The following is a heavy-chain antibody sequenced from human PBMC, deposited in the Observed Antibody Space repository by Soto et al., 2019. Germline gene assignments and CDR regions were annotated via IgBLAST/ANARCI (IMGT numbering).Heavy chain of an antibody. Sequence: PGGSLRLSCAASGFTFSSYSMNWVRQAPGKGLEWVSSISSSSSYIYYADSVKGRFTISRDNAKNSLYLQMNSLRAEDTAVYYCARFPGGFWSGSRMLGHIWGQGTMVTVSS. J-gene: IGHJ3*02. CDR2: ISSSSSYI. V-gene: IGHV3-21*01. CDR1: GFTFSSYS. D-gene: IGHD3-3*01. CDR3: ARFPGGFWSGSRMLGHI.